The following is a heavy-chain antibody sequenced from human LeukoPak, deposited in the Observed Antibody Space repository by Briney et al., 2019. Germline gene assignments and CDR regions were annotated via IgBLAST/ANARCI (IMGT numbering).Heavy chain of an antibody. Sequence: GRSLRLSCAASGFTFSGSAMHWVRQASGKGLEWVGRIRSKANSYATAYAASVKGRFTISRDDSKNTAYLQMNSLKTEDTAVYYCTRHVEIAAANWFDPWGQGTLVTVSS. CDR3: TRHVEIAAANWFDP. CDR1: GFTFSGSA. D-gene: IGHD6-13*01. V-gene: IGHV3-73*01. J-gene: IGHJ5*02. CDR2: IRSKANSYAT.